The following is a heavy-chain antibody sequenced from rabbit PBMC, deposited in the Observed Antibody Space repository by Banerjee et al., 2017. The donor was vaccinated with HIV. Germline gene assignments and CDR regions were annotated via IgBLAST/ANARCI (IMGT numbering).Heavy chain of an antibody. J-gene: IGHJ4*01. V-gene: IGHV1S40*01. D-gene: IGHD1-1*01. CDR3: TRNLASSSGYYCFNL. CDR2: IYTGSGST. Sequence: QSLEESGGDLVKPGASLTLTCTASGFSFSGSYYMCWVRQAPGKGLEWIGCIYTGSGSTYYASWAKGRFTISKSSSTTVTLQMTSLTAADTATYFCTRNLASSSGYYCFNLWGPGTLVTVS. CDR1: GFSFSGSYY.